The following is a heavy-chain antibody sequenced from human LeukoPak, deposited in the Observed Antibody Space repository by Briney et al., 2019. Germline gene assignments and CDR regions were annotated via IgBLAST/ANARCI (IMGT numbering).Heavy chain of an antibody. V-gene: IGHV4-59*08. CDR2: IYYSGST. CDR1: GGSISSYY. Sequence: SETLSLTCTVSGGSISSYYWSWIRQPPGKGLEWIGYIYYSGSTNYNPSLKSRVTISVDTSKNQFSLKLSSVTAADTAVYYCASLPAAGTSYFDYWGQGTLVTVSS. J-gene: IGHJ4*02. CDR3: ASLPAAGTSYFDY. D-gene: IGHD6-13*01.